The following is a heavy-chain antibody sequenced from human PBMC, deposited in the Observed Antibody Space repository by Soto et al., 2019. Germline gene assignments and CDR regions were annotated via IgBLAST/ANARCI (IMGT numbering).Heavy chain of an antibody. V-gene: IGHV1-2*04. CDR3: ARESGGATATLDYYYFYMDV. Sequence: ASVKVSCKSSGDSFNDYYIHWVRQAPGQGFEWMGWINPNGGVTKYAQKFQGWVSMTRDTSIRTVYMQLSRLRPDDTAVYYCARESGGATATLDYYYFYMDVWGTGTTVTVSS. J-gene: IGHJ6*03. CDR2: INPNGGVT. D-gene: IGHD5-12*01. CDR1: GDSFNDYY.